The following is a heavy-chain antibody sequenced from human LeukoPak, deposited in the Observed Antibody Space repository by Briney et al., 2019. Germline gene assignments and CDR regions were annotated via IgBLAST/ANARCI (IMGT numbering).Heavy chain of an antibody. D-gene: IGHD1-1*01. V-gene: IGHV4-34*01. CDR2: INHSGST. Sequence: SETLSLTCAVFGGSFSAYYYWSWIRQPPGKGLEWSGEINHSGSTNYNPSLKSRVTISVDRSKNQFSLKLSSVTAADTAVYYCARVGSDWNDVRYNWFDPWGQGTLVTVSS. CDR1: GGSFSAYYY. CDR3: ARVGSDWNDVRYNWFDP. J-gene: IGHJ5*02.